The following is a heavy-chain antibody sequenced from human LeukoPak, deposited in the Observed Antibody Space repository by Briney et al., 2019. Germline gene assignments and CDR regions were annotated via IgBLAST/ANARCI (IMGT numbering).Heavy chain of an antibody. J-gene: IGHJ4*02. D-gene: IGHD2-21*02. Sequence: GGSLRLSCAASGFTFSSYEMNWVRQAPGKGLEWVSYISSSGSNIYYADSVKGRFTISRDNAKNSLYLQMNSPRADDTAGYYCAREGSNCGGDCFIDYWGQGTLVTVSS. CDR1: GFTFSSYE. V-gene: IGHV3-48*03. CDR2: ISSSGSNI. CDR3: AREGSNCGGDCFIDY.